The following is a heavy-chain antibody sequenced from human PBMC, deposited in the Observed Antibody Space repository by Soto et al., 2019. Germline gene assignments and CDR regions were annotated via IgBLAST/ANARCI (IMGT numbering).Heavy chain of an antibody. J-gene: IGHJ3*02. CDR3: ARRSSWYAFDI. CDR2: IYYSGST. CDR1: GGSISSGGYY. D-gene: IGHD6-13*01. Sequence: SETLSLTCTVSGGSISSGGYYWSWIRQHPGKGLEWIGYIYYSGSTYYNPSLKSRVTISVDTSKNQFSLKLSSVTAADTAVYYCARRSSWYAFDIWGQGTMVTVSS. V-gene: IGHV4-31*03.